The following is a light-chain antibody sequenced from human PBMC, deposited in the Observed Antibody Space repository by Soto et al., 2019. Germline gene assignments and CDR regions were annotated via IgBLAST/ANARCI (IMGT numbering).Light chain of an antibody. CDR1: QSVLYSSNNQNY. CDR2: WAS. V-gene: IGKV4-1*01. J-gene: IGKJ2*01. Sequence: DIVMTQSADSLAVSLGERATINCKSSQSVLYSSNNQNYLAWYQQKPGQPPKLLIYWASTRESGVPDRFSGSGSGTDFTLTISSLQAEDVAVYCCQQYYSTPRTFGQGTKLEIK. CDR3: QQYYSTPRT.